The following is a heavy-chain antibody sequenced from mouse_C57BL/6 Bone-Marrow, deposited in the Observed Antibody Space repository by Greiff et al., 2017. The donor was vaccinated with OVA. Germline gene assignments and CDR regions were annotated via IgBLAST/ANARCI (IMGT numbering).Heavy chain of an antibody. Sequence: VQLQQSGAELVRPGASVKLSCTASGFNIKDDYMHWVKQRPEQGLEWIGWIDPENGDTEYASKFQGKATITADTSSNTAYLQLSSLTSEDTAVYYCTTSHPLNRDWFAYWGQGTLVTVSA. J-gene: IGHJ3*01. CDR1: GFNIKDDY. V-gene: IGHV14-4*01. D-gene: IGHD1-3*01. CDR3: TTSHPLNRDWFAY. CDR2: IDPENGDT.